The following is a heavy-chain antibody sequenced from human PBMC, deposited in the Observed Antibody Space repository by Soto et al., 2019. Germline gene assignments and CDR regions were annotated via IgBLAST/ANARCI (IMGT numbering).Heavy chain of an antibody. J-gene: IGHJ4*02. CDR1: GFTFSSYS. CDR3: ARVLGSSIAAPPYFDY. V-gene: IGHV3-21*01. Sequence: GGSLRLSCAASGFTFSSYSMNWVRQAPGKGLEWVSSISSSSSYIYYADSVKGRFTISRDNAKNSLYLQMNSLRAEDTAVYYCARVLGSSIAAPPYFDYWGQGTLVTVSS. D-gene: IGHD6-6*01. CDR2: ISSSSSYI.